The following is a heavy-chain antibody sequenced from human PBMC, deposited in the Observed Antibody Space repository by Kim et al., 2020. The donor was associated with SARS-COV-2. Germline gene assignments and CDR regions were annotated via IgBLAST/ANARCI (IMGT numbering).Heavy chain of an antibody. Sequence: TLSLTCTVSGGSIRSSSYYWGWIRQPPGKGLEWIGSIYYSGSTYYNPSLKSRVTISVDTSKNQFSLKLSSVTAADTAVYYCASILKRYCSSTSCSPGNFDYWGQGTLVTVSS. J-gene: IGHJ4*02. CDR1: GGSIRSSSYY. CDR2: IYYSGST. V-gene: IGHV4-39*01. CDR3: ASILKRYCSSTSCSPGNFDY. D-gene: IGHD2-2*01.